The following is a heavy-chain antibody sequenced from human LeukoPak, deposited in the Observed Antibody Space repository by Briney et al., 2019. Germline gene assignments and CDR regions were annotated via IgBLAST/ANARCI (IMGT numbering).Heavy chain of an antibody. Sequence: PGGSLRLSCAASGFTFDDYGMSWVRQAPGKGLEWVSGINWNGGSTGYADSVKGRFTISRDNAKNSLYPQMNSLRAEDTALYYCARDRYYGSGSYSDYWGQGTLVTVSS. V-gene: IGHV3-20*04. D-gene: IGHD3-10*01. CDR3: ARDRYYGSGSYSDY. CDR1: GFTFDDYG. J-gene: IGHJ4*02. CDR2: INWNGGST.